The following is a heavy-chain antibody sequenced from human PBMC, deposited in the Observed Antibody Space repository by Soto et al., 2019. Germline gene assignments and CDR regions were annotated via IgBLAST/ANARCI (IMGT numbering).Heavy chain of an antibody. V-gene: IGHV4-59*01. CDR1: GDSISSYY. D-gene: IGHD2-2*01. J-gene: IGHJ4*02. CDR2: IYYSGTT. CDR3: ARAQVGGIDY. Sequence: QVQLQESGPGLVKPSETLSLTCTVSGDSISSYYWSWIRQPPGQGLEWIGYIYYSGTTKYNPSLKSRVTISLDTSKNQFSLKLGSVTAADTAVYFFARAQVGGIDYWGRGTLVTVSS.